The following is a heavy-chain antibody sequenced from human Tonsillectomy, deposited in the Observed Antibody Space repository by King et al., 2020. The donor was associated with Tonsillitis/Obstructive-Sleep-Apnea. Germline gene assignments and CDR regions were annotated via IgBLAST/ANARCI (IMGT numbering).Heavy chain of an antibody. D-gene: IGHD2-15*01. V-gene: IGHV3-23*04. J-gene: IGHJ3*02. Sequence: VQLVESGGGLVQPGGSLRLSCAASGFTFRDYAFSWVRQAPGKGLEWVSVVTGSGGSTHYAESVKGRFTISSDNSNNTVYLQMNSLRAEDTAVYYCAKDRQARRGYCSGGSCYHDAFDMWGQGTRVTVSS. CDR3: AKDRQARRGYCSGGSCYHDAFDM. CDR2: VTGSGGST. CDR1: GFTFRDYA.